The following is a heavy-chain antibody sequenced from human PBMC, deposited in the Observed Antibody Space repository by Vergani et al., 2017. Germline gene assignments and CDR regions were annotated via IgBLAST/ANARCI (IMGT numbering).Heavy chain of an antibody. Sequence: QVQLVESGGGVVQPGRSLRLSCAASGFTFSSYAMHWVRQAPGKGLEWVAVISYDGSNKYYADSVKGRFTISRDNSKSTLYLQMNSLRAEDTAVYYCARDQRGYCSSTSCRYDAFDIWGQGTMVTVSS. J-gene: IGHJ3*02. CDR3: ARDQRGYCSSTSCRYDAFDI. CDR1: GFTFSSYA. CDR2: ISYDGSNK. V-gene: IGHV3-30-3*01. D-gene: IGHD2-2*01.